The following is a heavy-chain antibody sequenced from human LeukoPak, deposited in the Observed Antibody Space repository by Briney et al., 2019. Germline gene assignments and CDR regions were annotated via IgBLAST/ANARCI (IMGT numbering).Heavy chain of an antibody. CDR3: ARGGIAAPSGWFDP. D-gene: IGHD6-6*01. Sequence: SQTLSLTCAISGDSFSSNSAAWNWIRQSPSRGLEWLGRTYYRSKLYNDYAVSVKSRITINPDTSKNQFSLQLNSVTPEDTAVYYCARGGIAAPSGWFDPWGQGTLVTVSS. J-gene: IGHJ5*02. CDR2: TYYRSKLYN. V-gene: IGHV6-1*01. CDR1: GDSFSSNSAA.